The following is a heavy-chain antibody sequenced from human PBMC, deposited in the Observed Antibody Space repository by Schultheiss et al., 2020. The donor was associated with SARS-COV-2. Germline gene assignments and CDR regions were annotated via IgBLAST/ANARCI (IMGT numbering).Heavy chain of an antibody. CDR1: GFTFDDYA. CDR3: ARDRTPTVTLPFDP. V-gene: IGHV3-33*08. CDR2: IWYDGSDK. D-gene: IGHD4-17*01. J-gene: IGHJ5*02. Sequence: GGSLRLSCATSGFTFDDYAMHWVRQAPGKGLEWVAVIWYDGSDKYYADSVKGRFTISRDNSKNTLYLQMNSLRAEDTAVYYCARDRTPTVTLPFDPWGQGTLVTVSS.